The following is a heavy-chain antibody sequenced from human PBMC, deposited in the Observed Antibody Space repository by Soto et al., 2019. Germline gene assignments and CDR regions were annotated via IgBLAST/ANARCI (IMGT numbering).Heavy chain of an antibody. CDR2: IYHSGST. CDR3: ASTLRITMVRGVMRRYDAFDI. Sequence: QLQLQESGSGLVKPSQTLSLTCAVSGGSISSGGYSWSWIRQPPGKGLEWIGYIYHSGSTYYNPSHTSRVTSAVDRSKNQFSLKLSAVTAADTAVYYCASTLRITMVRGVMRRYDAFDIWGQGTMVTVSS. V-gene: IGHV4-30-2*01. CDR1: GGSISSGGYS. D-gene: IGHD3-10*01. J-gene: IGHJ3*02.